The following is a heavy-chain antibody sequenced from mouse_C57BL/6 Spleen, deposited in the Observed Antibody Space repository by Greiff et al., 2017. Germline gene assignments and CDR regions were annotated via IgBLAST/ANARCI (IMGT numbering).Heavy chain of an antibody. D-gene: IGHD1-1*01. CDR3: ARWDTTVYYIDY. J-gene: IGHJ2*01. CDR2: IDPEDGET. V-gene: IGHV14-2*01. CDR1: GFNIQDYY. Sequence: EVQLQQSGAELVKPGASVKLSCTASGFNIQDYYMHWVKQRTEQGLEWIGRIDPEDGETKYAPQFQGKATITADTSSNTAYLQLSSRTSEDTAVYYCARWDTTVYYIDYWGQGTTLTDSS.